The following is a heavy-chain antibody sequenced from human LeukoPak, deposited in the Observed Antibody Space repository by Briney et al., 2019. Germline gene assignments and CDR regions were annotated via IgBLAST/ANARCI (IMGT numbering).Heavy chain of an antibody. Sequence: PGGSLRLSCAASGFTFSSYAMSWVRQAPGKGLEWVSAISGSGGSTYYADSVKGRFTISRDNSKNTLYLQMNSLRAEDTAVYYCAGDRDQLRYFDRSLDYWGQGTLVTVSS. CDR2: ISGSGGST. D-gene: IGHD3-9*01. J-gene: IGHJ4*02. CDR1: GFTFSSYA. CDR3: AGDRDQLRYFDRSLDY. V-gene: IGHV3-23*01.